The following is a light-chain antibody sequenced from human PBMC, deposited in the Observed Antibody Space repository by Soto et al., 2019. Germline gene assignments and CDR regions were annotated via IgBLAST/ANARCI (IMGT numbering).Light chain of an antibody. Sequence: DIVMTQSPDSLAVSLGERATINYKSSQSILYSSNNKNNLAWYQQKPGQPPKLLVYWASTRESGVPDRFTGSGSGTDFTLTISSLQAEDVAVYYCQQYYSTPQTFGQGTKLEIK. CDR3: QQYYSTPQT. J-gene: IGKJ2*01. CDR1: QSILYSSNNKNN. CDR2: WAS. V-gene: IGKV4-1*01.